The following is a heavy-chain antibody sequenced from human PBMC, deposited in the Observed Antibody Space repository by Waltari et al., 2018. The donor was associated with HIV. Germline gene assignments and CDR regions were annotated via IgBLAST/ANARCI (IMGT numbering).Heavy chain of an antibody. Sequence: EVQLVESGGCLCQPGGSLSLCCEASGLTFSGYWMNWVRQAPGKGLEWVANINQDGSTKRCVGSVEGRFTISRENAKNSLYLQMNSLRAEDTAVYYCTTGGNFWGQGTLVTVSS. CDR3: TTGGNF. V-gene: IGHV3-7*01. J-gene: IGHJ4*02. CDR2: INQDGSTK. CDR1: GLTFSGYW. D-gene: IGHD3-16*01.